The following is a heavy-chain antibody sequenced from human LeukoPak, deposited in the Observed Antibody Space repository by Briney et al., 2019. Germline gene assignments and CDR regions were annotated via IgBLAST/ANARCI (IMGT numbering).Heavy chain of an antibody. J-gene: IGHJ4*02. V-gene: IGHV3-9*01. CDR2: ISWNSGSI. CDR3: AKDKGIVAGYFDY. D-gene: IGHD1-26*01. Sequence: PGGSLRLSCAASGFTFDDYAMHWVRQAPGKGLEWVSGISWNSGSIGYADSVKGRFTISRDNAKNSPYLQMNSLRAEDTALYYCAKDKGIVAGYFDYWGQGTLVTVSS. CDR1: GFTFDDYA.